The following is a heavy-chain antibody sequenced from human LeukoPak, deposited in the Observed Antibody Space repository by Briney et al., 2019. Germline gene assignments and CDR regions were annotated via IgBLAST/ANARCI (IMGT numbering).Heavy chain of an antibody. CDR3: ARQRYSSGWYIDC. CDR2: IYFSGNT. V-gene: IGHV4-39*01. CDR1: GGSISSSSYY. Sequence: PSETLSLTCTVSGGSISSSSYYWGWIRQPPGKGLEWIGSIYFSGNTYYNPSLKSRVNISVDTSKNQFSLKLSSVTAAGTAVYYCARQRYSSGWYIDCWGQGTLVTVSS. D-gene: IGHD6-19*01. J-gene: IGHJ4*02.